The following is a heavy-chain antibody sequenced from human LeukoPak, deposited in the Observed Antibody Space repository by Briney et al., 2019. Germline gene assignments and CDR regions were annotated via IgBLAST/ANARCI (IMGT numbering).Heavy chain of an antibody. CDR2: ISAYNGNT. J-gene: IGHJ6*02. CDR1: GYTFTSYG. Sequence: ASVKVSCKASGYTFTSYGISWVRQAPGQGLEWMGWISAYNGNTYYAQKLQGRVTMTTDTSTSTAYMELRSLRSDDTAVYYCARDFPIVWFGELMRYYYYYGMDVWGQGTTVTVSS. CDR3: ARDFPIVWFGELMRYYYYYGMDV. V-gene: IGHV1-18*01. D-gene: IGHD3-10*01.